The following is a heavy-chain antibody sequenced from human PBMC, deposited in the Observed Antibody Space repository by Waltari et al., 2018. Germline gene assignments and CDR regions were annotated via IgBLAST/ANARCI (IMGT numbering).Heavy chain of an antibody. CDR1: GGTFSSYT. CDR2: IIPILGIA. Sequence: QVQLVQSGAEVKKPGPSVKVSCKASGGTFSSYTISWVRQAPGQGLEWMGRIIPILGIANYAQKFQGRVTITADKSTSTAYMELSSLRSEDTAVYYCARDPTYYYGSGSFDYWGQGTLVTVSS. CDR3: ARDPTYYYGSGSFDY. J-gene: IGHJ4*02. V-gene: IGHV1-69*08. D-gene: IGHD3-10*01.